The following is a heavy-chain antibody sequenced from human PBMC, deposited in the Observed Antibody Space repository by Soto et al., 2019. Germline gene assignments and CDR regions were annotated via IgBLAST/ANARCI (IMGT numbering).Heavy chain of an antibody. CDR1: GGSISSGGYY. CDR2: IYYSGST. D-gene: IGHD2-2*01. V-gene: IGHV4-31*03. J-gene: IGHJ6*03. CDR3: ARVIVVVPAAPKNPYYYYMDV. Sequence: SETLSLTCTVSGGSISSGGYYWSWIRQHPGKGLEWIGYIYYSGSTYYNPSLKSRVTTSVDTSKNQFSLKLSSVTAADTAVCYCARVIVVVPAAPKNPYYYYMDVWGKGTTVTVSS.